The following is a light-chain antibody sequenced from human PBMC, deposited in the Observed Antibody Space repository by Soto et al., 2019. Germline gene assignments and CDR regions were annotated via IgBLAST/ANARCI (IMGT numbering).Light chain of an antibody. Sequence: QAVVTQEPSLTVSPGGTVTLTCGSSTGAVTSGHYPYWFQQKPGQAPRTLIYDTSNKHSWTPARFSGSLLGGKAALTLSGAQPEDEAEYYCLLSYXGARSVVFGGGTKLTVL. CDR3: LLSYXGARSVV. J-gene: IGLJ2*01. CDR2: DTS. V-gene: IGLV7-46*01. CDR1: TGAVTSGHY.